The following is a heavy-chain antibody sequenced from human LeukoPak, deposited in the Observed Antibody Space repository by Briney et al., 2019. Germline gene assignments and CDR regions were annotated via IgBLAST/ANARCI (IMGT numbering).Heavy chain of an antibody. CDR3: GTSEVGSSSYESYDY. Sequence: SETLSLTCTVSGDSISDYHWSWIRQPAGKGLEWIGGIINSGVTNYNPSLNSRVTISVDRSKNQFSLRLTSVTAADTAVYYCGTSEVGSSSYESYDYWGQGTQVTVSA. CDR2: IINSGVT. V-gene: IGHV4-4*07. J-gene: IGHJ4*02. CDR1: GDSISDYH. D-gene: IGHD1-26*01.